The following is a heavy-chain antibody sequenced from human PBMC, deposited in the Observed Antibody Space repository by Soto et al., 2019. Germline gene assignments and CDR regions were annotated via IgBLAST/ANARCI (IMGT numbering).Heavy chain of an antibody. Sequence: GRSLRLSCAASGFTVSSNYMSCVRQAPGKGLEWVSVIYSGGSTYYADSVKGRFTISRDNSKNTLYLQMNSLRAEDTAVYYCARDNPRDGYSSCWYRPDYYYYGMDVWGQGMTVTVS. CDR1: GFTVSSNY. J-gene: IGHJ6*02. D-gene: IGHD6-13*01. CDR2: IYSGGST. V-gene: IGHV3-53*01. CDR3: ARDNPRDGYSSCWYRPDYYYYGMDV.